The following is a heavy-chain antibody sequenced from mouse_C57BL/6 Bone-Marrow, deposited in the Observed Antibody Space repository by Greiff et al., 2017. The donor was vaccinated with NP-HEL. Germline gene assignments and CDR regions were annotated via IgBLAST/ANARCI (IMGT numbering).Heavy chain of an antibody. Sequence: EVKVVESGGGLVKPGGSLKLSCAASGFTFSSYAMSWVRQTPEKRLEWVATISDGGSYTYYPDNVKGRFTISRDNAKNNLYLQMSHLKSEDTAMYYCARDKSSYGYWYFDVWGTGTTVTVSS. D-gene: IGHD1-1*01. J-gene: IGHJ1*03. CDR1: GFTFSSYA. CDR3: ARDKSSYGYWYFDV. V-gene: IGHV5-4*01. CDR2: ISDGGSYT.